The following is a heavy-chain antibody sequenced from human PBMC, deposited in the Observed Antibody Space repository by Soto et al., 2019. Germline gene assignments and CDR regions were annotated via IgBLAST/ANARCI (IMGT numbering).Heavy chain of an antibody. Sequence: HVQLVESGGGVVQPGRSLRLSCAASGFTFSSYGMHWVRQAPGKGLEWAAVIGDDGRNHYYADSVKSRFTISRDNSKNTRYLQMKCLRAEALAVSYCERDRWGSYRYPFASYFDYWGQGTLVTVSS. V-gene: IGHV3-33*01. CDR2: IGDDGRNH. D-gene: IGHD3-16*02. CDR3: ERDRWGSYRYPFASYFDY. J-gene: IGHJ4*02. CDR1: GFTFSSYG.